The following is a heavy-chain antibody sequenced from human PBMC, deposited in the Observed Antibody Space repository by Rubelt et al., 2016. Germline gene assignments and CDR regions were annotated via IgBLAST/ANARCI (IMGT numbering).Heavy chain of an antibody. D-gene: IGHD6-13*01. CDR3: SRDDVAAAVTEPFDY. Sequence: CKASGYTFTSYAMNWVRQAPGQGLEWVGWISAYNGNTNYAQKLQGRVTMTTDTSTSTAYMELRSLRSDDTAVYYCSRDDVAAAVTEPFDYWGQGTLVTVSS. V-gene: IGHV1-18*01. CDR2: ISAYNGNT. J-gene: IGHJ4*02. CDR1: GYTFTSYA.